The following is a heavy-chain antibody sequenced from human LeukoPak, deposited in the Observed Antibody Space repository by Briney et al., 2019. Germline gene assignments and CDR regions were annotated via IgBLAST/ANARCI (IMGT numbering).Heavy chain of an antibody. V-gene: IGHV3-48*02. D-gene: IGHD2/OR15-2a*01. CDR3: ARDGYFLFDY. J-gene: IGHJ4*02. CDR2: ISSSTSTI. CDR1: GFTFSSYS. Sequence: PGGSLRLSCVASGFTFSSYSLTWVRQAPGKGLEWVSYISSSTSTIYYAAPLKSRFTISRDNAKNSRYLQMNSLRDEGTGLYFCARDGYFLFDYSGQGTPVTVSS.